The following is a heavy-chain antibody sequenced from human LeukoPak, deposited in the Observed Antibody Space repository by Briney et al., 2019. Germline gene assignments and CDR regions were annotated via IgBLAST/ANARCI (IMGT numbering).Heavy chain of an antibody. J-gene: IGHJ4*02. CDR1: GFTFSSYE. V-gene: IGHV3-48*03. Sequence: GGSLRLSCAASGFTFSSYEMNWVRQAPGKGLEWVSYISSSGSTIYYADSVKGRFTISRDNAKNSLYLQMNSLRAEDTAVYYCARVGMKMVRGVSYFDYWGQGTLVTVSS. D-gene: IGHD3-10*01. CDR2: ISSSGSTI. CDR3: ARVGMKMVRGVSYFDY.